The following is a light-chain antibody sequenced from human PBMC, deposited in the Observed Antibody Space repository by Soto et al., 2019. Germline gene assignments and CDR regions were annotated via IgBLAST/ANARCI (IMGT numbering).Light chain of an antibody. Sequence: QSALTQPPSASGSPGQSVTISCTGTSSDVGGYNYVSWYQHHPGKAPKLMSYEVSKRPSGVPDRFSGSKSGNTASLTVSGLQAEDEADYYCSSYAGSDNFVVFGGGTKLAVL. J-gene: IGLJ2*01. V-gene: IGLV2-8*01. CDR1: SSDVGGYNY. CDR3: SSYAGSDNFVV. CDR2: EVS.